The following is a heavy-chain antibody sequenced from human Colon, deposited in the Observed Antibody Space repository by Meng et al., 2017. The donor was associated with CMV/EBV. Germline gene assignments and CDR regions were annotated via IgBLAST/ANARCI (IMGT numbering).Heavy chain of an antibody. CDR2: IDPRSGDT. Sequence: SVKVSCKASGYTFSNYFIHWVRQAPGQGLEWMGCIDPRSGDTNFAQNFQGRVSMTRDTSITTAHMELTSLTSDDTALYYCAREGMSTPSAADSWGQGTLVTVSS. J-gene: IGHJ4*02. D-gene: IGHD6-25*01. CDR1: GYTFSNYF. CDR3: AREGMSTPSAADS. V-gene: IGHV1-2*02.